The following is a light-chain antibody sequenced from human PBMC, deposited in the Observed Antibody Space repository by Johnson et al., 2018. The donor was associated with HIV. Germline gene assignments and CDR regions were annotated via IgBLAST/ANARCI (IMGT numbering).Light chain of an antibody. Sequence: QSVSTQPPSVSAAPGQKVTISCSGSSSNIGNNYVSWYQQLPGTAPKLLIYENNKRPSGIPDRFSASKSGTSATLGITGLQTGDEADYYCGTWDSSLNAGVFGTGTRVTVL. V-gene: IGLV1-51*01. CDR3: GTWDSSLNAGV. CDR1: SSNIGNNY. CDR2: ENN. J-gene: IGLJ1*01.